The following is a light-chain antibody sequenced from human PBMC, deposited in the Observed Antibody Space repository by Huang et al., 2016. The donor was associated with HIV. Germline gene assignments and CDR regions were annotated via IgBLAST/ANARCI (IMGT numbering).Light chain of an antibody. CDR1: QSVSSSY. V-gene: IGKV3-20*01. CDR3: QQYDSSPWT. CDR2: GAS. J-gene: IGKJ1*01. Sequence: EMVLTRSPGTLSLSPGERATLPCGASQSVSSSYLAWYQQKPGQAPRLLFYGASSRATGIPDRFSGSGSGTDFTLTISRLEPEDFAVYYCQQYDSSPWTFGQGTKVEIK.